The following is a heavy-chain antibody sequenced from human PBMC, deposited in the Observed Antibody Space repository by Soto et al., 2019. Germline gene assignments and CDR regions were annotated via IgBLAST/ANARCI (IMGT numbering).Heavy chain of an antibody. V-gene: IGHV1-69*05. J-gene: IGHJ5*02. Sequence: SVKVSCKASGGTFSSYAISWVRQAPGQGLEWMGGIIPIFGTADSVKGRFTISRDNSKNTLYLQMNSLRAEDTAVYYCTRDDDYYDSSGSPWGQGTLVTVSS. CDR3: TRDDDYYDSSGSP. CDR1: GGTFSSYA. D-gene: IGHD3-22*01. CDR2: IIPIFGTA.